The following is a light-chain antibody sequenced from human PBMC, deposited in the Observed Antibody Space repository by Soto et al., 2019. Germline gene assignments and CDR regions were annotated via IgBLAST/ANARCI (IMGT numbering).Light chain of an antibody. V-gene: IGKV1-9*01. CDR2: ATS. CDR1: QDISGH. J-gene: IGKJ1*01. CDR3: QELDSYPPGA. Sequence: DIHLAQSPSFLSASVGDRVTITCRASQDISGHLAWYQKKPGKAPQLLIYATSTLQYGVPSRFSGSGSGTEFTLTINSLQPEDFATYFCQELDSYPPGAFGQGTKV.